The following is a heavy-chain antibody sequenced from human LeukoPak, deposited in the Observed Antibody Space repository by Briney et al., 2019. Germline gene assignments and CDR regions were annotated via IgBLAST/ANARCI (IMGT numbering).Heavy chain of an antibody. V-gene: IGHV3-30*04. Sequence: GGSLRLSCAASGFTFSSYAMHWVRQAPGKGLEWVAVISYDGSNKYYADSVKGRFTISRDNSKNTLYLQMNSLRAEDTAVYYCAKDRDYSKSVWDYWGQGTLVTVSS. CDR1: GFTFSSYA. CDR2: ISYDGSNK. D-gene: IGHD4-11*01. J-gene: IGHJ4*02. CDR3: AKDRDYSKSVWDY.